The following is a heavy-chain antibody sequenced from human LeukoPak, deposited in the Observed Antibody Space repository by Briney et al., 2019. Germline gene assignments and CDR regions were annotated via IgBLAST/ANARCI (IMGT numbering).Heavy chain of an antibody. CDR2: ISSSSSYI. CDR1: GFTFSSYS. Sequence: GGSLRLSCAASGFTFSSYSMNWVRQAPGKGLEWVSSISSSSSYIYYADSVKGRFTISRDNAKNSLYLQMNSLRAEDTAVYYCASFRNYDLWSGYVWGQGTLVTVSS. V-gene: IGHV3-21*01. CDR3: ASFRNYDLWSGYV. J-gene: IGHJ4*02. D-gene: IGHD3-3*01.